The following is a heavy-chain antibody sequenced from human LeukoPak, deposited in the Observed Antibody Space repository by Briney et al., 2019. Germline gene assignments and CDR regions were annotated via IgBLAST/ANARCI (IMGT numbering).Heavy chain of an antibody. CDR2: INHSGST. V-gene: IGHV4-34*01. D-gene: IGHD6-19*01. J-gene: IGHJ4*02. CDR1: GGSFSGYY. Sequence: SSETLSLTCAVYGGSFSGYYWSWIRQPPGKGLEWIGEINHSGSTNYNPSLKSRVTISVDTSKNQFSLKLSSVTAADTAVYYCARRGRIAVAGYVDYWGQGTLVTVSS. CDR3: ARRGRIAVAGYVDY.